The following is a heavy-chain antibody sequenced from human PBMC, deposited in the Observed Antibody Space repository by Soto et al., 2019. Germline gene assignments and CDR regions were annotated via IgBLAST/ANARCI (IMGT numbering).Heavy chain of an antibody. CDR3: ARDDYFGSGSYDFDY. Sequence: QEQLVESGGHLVKPGGSLRLSCAASGFTFSDYYMTSIRQAPGKGLEWVSYISTSGSSTYYADSVKGRFTISRDNAEDSLYLQMNSLTAEDTAVYYCARDDYFGSGSYDFDYWGQGTLVTVSS. D-gene: IGHD3-10*01. CDR1: GFTFSDYY. CDR2: ISTSGSST. V-gene: IGHV3-11*01. J-gene: IGHJ4*02.